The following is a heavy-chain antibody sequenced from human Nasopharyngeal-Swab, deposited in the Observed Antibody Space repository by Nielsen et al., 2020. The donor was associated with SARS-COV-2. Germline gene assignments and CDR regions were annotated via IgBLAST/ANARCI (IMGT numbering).Heavy chain of an antibody. D-gene: IGHD3-3*01. CDR2: ISSSSSYI. J-gene: IGHJ3*02. CDR1: EFTFSSYS. Sequence: GESLKISCAASEFTFSSYSMNWVRQAPGKGLEWVSSISSSSSYIYYADSVKGRFTISRDNAKNSLYLQMNSLRAEDTAVYYCARRDDVRRDAFDIWGQGTMVTVSS. V-gene: IGHV3-21*01. CDR3: ARRDDVRRDAFDI.